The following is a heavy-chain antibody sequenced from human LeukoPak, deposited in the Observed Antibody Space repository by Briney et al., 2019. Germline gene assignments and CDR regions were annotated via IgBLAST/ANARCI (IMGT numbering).Heavy chain of an antibody. CDR2: VHITGYT. D-gene: IGHD5-18*01. CDR3: ARGGPVGYSYGYFDY. J-gene: IGHJ4*02. Sequence: SETLSLTCTVSGGSISTYYWSWIRQPVGKGLEWIGRVHITGYTNYNPSLKSRVTMSVDTSKSQFSLKVTSMTAADTAVYYCARGGPVGYSYGYFDYWGQGTLVTVSS. V-gene: IGHV4-4*07. CDR1: GGSISTYY.